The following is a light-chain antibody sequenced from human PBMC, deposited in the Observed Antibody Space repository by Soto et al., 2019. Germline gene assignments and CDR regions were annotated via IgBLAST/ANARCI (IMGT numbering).Light chain of an antibody. CDR1: SSDVGGYNY. Sequence: QSALTQPASVSGSPGQSITISCTGTSSDVGGYNYVSWYQQHPGKAPKLMTYDVSNRPSGVSNRFSGSKSGNTASLTISGLKAEDEADYYCSSYTSSSTDVVFGGGTKLTVL. CDR3: SSYTSSSTDVV. CDR2: DVS. V-gene: IGLV2-14*01. J-gene: IGLJ2*01.